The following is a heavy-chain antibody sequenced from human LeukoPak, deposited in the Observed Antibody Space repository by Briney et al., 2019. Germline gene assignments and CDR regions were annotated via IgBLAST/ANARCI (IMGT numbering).Heavy chain of an antibody. D-gene: IGHD2-2*01. J-gene: IGHJ4*02. V-gene: IGHV4-59*01. CDR2: IYYSGST. CDR3: ARLGYCGSTTCQ. CDR1: GGSISSYY. Sequence: PSETLSLTCTVSGGSISSYYWSWIRQPPGKGLEWIGYIYYSGSTNYNPSLYSRVTMTRDTSTSTVYMELSSLRSEDTAVYYCARLGYCGSTTCQWGQGTVVTVSS.